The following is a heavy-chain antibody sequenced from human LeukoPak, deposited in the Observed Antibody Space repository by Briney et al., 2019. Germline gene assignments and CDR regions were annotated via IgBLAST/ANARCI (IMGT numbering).Heavy chain of an antibody. V-gene: IGHV3-23*01. CDR2: NCCSGGRP. Sequence: GGSLRHSCGASGFHFSSYLMSWVRQAPGKGLEWDSANCCSGGRPYYADALKRRFNISRHDHKQTLYLQMHSLRAEDTAVYYCANLAQIWFGHRAFDIWGQGTMVTVSS. D-gene: IGHD3-10*01. CDR3: ANLAQIWFGHRAFDI. CDR1: GFHFSSYL. J-gene: IGHJ3*02.